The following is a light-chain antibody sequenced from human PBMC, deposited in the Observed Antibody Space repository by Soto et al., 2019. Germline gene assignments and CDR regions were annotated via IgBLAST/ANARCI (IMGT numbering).Light chain of an antibody. CDR2: EVN. CDR1: SNDVGAYKY. V-gene: IGLV2-8*01. J-gene: IGLJ2*01. Sequence: QSALTQPPSASGSPGQSVTISCTGTSNDVGAYKYVSWYQQHPGKAPKLIISEVNKRPSGVPDRFSGSKSGNTASLIVSGLQAEDDADYYCSSYAGSNNLVIFGGGTKLTVL. CDR3: SSYAGSNNLVI.